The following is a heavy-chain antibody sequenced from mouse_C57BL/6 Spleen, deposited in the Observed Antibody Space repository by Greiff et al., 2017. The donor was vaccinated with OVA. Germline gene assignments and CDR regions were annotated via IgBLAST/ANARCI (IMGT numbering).Heavy chain of an antibody. CDR3: ARRGSRYDMDY. CDR2: IWSGGST. V-gene: IGHV2-2*01. J-gene: IGHJ4*01. CDR1: GFSFTSYG. Sequence: VQLQESGPGLVQPSQNLSITCTVSGFSFTSYGVHWVRQSPGKGLEWLGVIWSGGSTVYNAAFLSRLSISKDNSKSKVFFKMNSLQAEDTAIYYCARRGSRYDMDYWGQGTSVTVSS. D-gene: IGHD1-1*01.